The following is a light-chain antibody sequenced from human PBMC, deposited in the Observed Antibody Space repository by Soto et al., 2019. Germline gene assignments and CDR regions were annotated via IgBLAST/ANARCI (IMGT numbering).Light chain of an antibody. V-gene: IGKV1-39*01. CDR1: QTVSTY. CDR3: QQTYTTPRT. J-gene: IGKJ1*01. Sequence: DTQMTQSPSSLSASVGDRISITCRASQTVSTYLNWYQQKPGKAPTLLISATSTLQSGVPSRFSGSGSATEFTLTITSLQPEDFETYYCQQTYTTPRTLGQGTKVDIK. CDR2: ATS.